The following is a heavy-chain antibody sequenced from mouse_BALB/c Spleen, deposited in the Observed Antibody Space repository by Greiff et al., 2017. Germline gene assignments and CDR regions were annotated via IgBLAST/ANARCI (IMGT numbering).Heavy chain of an antibody. CDR2: ISSGSSTI. Sequence: EVQLVESGGGLVQPGGSRKLSCAASGFTFSSFGMHWVRQAPEKGLEWVAYISSGSSTIYYADTVKGRFTISRDNPKNTLFLQMTSLRSEDTAMYYCANIRITRAYWGQGTLVTVSA. J-gene: IGHJ3*01. D-gene: IGHD2-4*01. V-gene: IGHV5-17*02. CDR1: GFTFSSFG. CDR3: ANIRITRAY.